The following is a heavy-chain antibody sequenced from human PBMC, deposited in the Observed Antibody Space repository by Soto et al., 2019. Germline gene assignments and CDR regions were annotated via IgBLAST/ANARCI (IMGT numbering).Heavy chain of an antibody. Sequence: GGSLRPSCAASGFTFSSYSMNWVRQAPGKGLEWVSYISSSSSTIYYADSVKGRFTISRDNAKNSLYLQMNSLRDEDTAVYYCARDVYYYDSSGYYRSGAFDPWGQGTLVTVSS. V-gene: IGHV3-48*02. CDR2: ISSSSSTI. CDR1: GFTFSSYS. J-gene: IGHJ5*02. D-gene: IGHD3-22*01. CDR3: ARDVYYYDSSGYYRSGAFDP.